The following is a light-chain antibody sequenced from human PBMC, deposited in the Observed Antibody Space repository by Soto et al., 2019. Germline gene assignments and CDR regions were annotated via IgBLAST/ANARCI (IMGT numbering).Light chain of an antibody. V-gene: IGKV1-33*01. CDR3: QKYDDFPLT. CDR1: QDIRKY. CDR2: DAS. J-gene: IGKJ4*01. Sequence: DVQMAQSPSSLSASVGDRVTITCQASQDIRKYLNWYQQKPGRAPNLLVHDASNLETGVPSRFSGSGSGTHFTFTISSLQPEDIATYYCQKYDDFPLTFGGGTKVDIK.